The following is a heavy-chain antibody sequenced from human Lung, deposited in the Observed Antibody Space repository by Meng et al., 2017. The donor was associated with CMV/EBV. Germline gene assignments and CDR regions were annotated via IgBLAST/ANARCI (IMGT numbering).Heavy chain of an antibody. CDR1: GSMSNNGNY. Sequence: GSMSNNGNYCSWIRQHPGKGLEWMGYMYYSGSTDYNPSLKSRVTISVDISKNQFSLKLTSVTAADTAVYYCARGGPGGSSSSRGFDPWGQGTLVTVSS. D-gene: IGHD2-2*01. CDR2: MYYSGST. CDR3: ARGGPGGSSSSRGFDP. V-gene: IGHV4-31*02. J-gene: IGHJ5*02.